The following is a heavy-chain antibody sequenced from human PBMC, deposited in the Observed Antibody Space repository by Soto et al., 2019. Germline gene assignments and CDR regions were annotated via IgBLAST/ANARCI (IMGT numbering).Heavy chain of an antibody. J-gene: IGHJ4*02. CDR1: GGSFSGYC. CDR3: ARGRKGYSSSWCAVVD. Sequence: PSETLSLTCAVYGGSFSGYCWSWIRQPPGKGLEWIGEITHSGSSNYNPSLKSRVTISVDTSKNQFSLKLNSVTAADTAVYYCARGRKGYSSSWCAVVDWGQGTLVTVSS. D-gene: IGHD6-13*01. V-gene: IGHV4-34*01. CDR2: ITHSGSS.